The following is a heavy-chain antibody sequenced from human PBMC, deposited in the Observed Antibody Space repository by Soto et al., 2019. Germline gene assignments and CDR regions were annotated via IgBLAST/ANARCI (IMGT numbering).Heavy chain of an antibody. D-gene: IGHD1-26*01. Sequence: SETLSLTCTVSGGSISSTSYYWGWIRQAPGEGLEWIGSIYYSGSTYYNPSLKSRVTISVDTSKNQFSLKLSSVTASDTAVYYCARSGSYRYYFDYWGQGTLVTVSS. CDR1: GGSISSTSYY. CDR3: ARSGSYRYYFDY. CDR2: IYYSGST. J-gene: IGHJ4*02. V-gene: IGHV4-39*01.